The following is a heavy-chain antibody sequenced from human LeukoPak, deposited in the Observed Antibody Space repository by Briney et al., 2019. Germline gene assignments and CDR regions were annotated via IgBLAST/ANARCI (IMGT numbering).Heavy chain of an antibody. V-gene: IGHV3-30*02. CDR1: GFTFSSYG. CDR2: IRADGTNK. D-gene: IGHD2-15*01. Sequence: GGSLRLSCAVSGFTFSSYGLHWVRQPPGKGLEWVAFIRADGTNKNFADSVKGRFTISRDNSKNTLYLQMNSLRPEDTAVYYCAKSCSGGSCYPDYWGQGSLVTVS. J-gene: IGHJ4*02. CDR3: AKSCSGGSCYPDY.